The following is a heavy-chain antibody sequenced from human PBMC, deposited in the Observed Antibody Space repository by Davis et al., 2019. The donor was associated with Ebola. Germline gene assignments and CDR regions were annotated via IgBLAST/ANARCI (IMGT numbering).Heavy chain of an antibody. D-gene: IGHD4-17*01. CDR1: GYTFSSYA. CDR2: LNAGNGHT. Sequence: ASVKVSCKASGYTFSSYAMHWVRQAPGQRPEWMGWLNAGNGHTKYSQKFQDRVTITWDTSARTAYMELSSLRSEDTAVYYCARDYGDYVPYFDFWGQGTLVTVSS. CDR3: ARDYGDYVPYFDF. J-gene: IGHJ4*02. V-gene: IGHV1-3*01.